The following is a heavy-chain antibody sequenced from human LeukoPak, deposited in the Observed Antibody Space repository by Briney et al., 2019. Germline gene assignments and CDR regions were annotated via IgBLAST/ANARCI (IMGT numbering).Heavy chain of an antibody. D-gene: IGHD3-22*01. CDR3: AKTYDSSGYWGFDY. J-gene: IGHJ4*02. V-gene: IGHV3-21*04. Sequence: GGSLRLSCAASGFTFSSYSMNWVRQAPGKGLEWVSSISSSSSYIYYADSVRGRFTISRDNSKNTLYLQMNSLRAEDTAVYYCAKTYDSSGYWGFDYWGQGTLVTVSS. CDR1: GFTFSSYS. CDR2: ISSSSSYI.